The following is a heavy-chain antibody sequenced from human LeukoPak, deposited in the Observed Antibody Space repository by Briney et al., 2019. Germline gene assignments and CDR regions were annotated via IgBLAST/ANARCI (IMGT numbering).Heavy chain of an antibody. V-gene: IGHV3-21*01. CDR3: ARDENIVQVGGWLDP. Sequence: GGSLRLSCAASGFTFSSYSMNWVRQAPGKGLEWVSSISSSSSYIYYADSVKGRFTISRDNAKNSLYLQMNSLRAEDTAVYYCARDENIVQVGGWLDPWGQGTLVTVSS. CDR2: ISSSSSYI. D-gene: IGHD2/OR15-2a*01. J-gene: IGHJ5*02. CDR1: GFTFSSYS.